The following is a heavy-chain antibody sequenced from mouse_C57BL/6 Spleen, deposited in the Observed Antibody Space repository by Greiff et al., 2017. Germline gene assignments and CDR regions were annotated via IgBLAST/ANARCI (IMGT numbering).Heavy chain of an antibody. Sequence: QVQLQQSGPGLVQPSQSLSITCTVSGFSLTSYGVHWVRQSPGKGLEWLGVIWRGGSTDYNAAFMSRLSITKDNSKSPVFFKMNSLQADDTAIYYCAIYYGNYYAMDYWGQGTSVTVSS. CDR1: GFSLTSYG. J-gene: IGHJ4*01. CDR3: AIYYGNYYAMDY. CDR2: IWRGGST. V-gene: IGHV2-5*01. D-gene: IGHD2-1*01.